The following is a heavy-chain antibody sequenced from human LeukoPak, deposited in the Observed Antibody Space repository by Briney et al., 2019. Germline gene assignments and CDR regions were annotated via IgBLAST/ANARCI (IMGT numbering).Heavy chain of an antibody. CDR2: ISSSSSYI. Sequence: GGSLRLSCAASGFTFSSYSMNWVRQAPGKGLEGVSSISSSSSYIYYADSVKGRFTISRDNAKNSLYLQMNSLRAEDTAVYYCARAGWNDGGSWFDPWGQGTLVTVSS. J-gene: IGHJ5*02. V-gene: IGHV3-21*01. CDR1: GFTFSSYS. CDR3: ARAGWNDGGSWFDP. D-gene: IGHD1-1*01.